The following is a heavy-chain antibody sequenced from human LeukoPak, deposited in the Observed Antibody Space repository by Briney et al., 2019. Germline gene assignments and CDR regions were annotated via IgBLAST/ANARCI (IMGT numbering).Heavy chain of an antibody. V-gene: IGHV3-20*04. CDR2: ISWNSGSI. CDR1: GFTFSSYG. J-gene: IGHJ6*03. D-gene: IGHD3-9*01. Sequence: PGGSLRLSCAASGFTFSSYGMSWVRQAPGKGLEWVSGISWNSGSIGYADSVRGRFTISRDNAKNSLYLQMNSLRAEDTAVYYCARANDNYYYYYMDVWGKGTTVTISS. CDR3: ARANDNYYYYYMDV.